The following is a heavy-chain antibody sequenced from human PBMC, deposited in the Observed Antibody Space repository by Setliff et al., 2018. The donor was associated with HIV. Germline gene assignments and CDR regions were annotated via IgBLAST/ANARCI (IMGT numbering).Heavy chain of an antibody. CDR3: AKDHATSSWFTALLDY. Sequence: PGGSLRLSCAASGFTFSSYAMHWVRQVPGKGLEWVAFIRHDGSNTYYADSVKGRFTISRDNSKNTLYLQMSSLRAEDTAVYYCAKDHATSSWFTALLDYWGQGALVTVSS. J-gene: IGHJ4*02. CDR1: GFTFSSYA. D-gene: IGHD6-13*01. V-gene: IGHV3-30*02. CDR2: IRHDGSNT.